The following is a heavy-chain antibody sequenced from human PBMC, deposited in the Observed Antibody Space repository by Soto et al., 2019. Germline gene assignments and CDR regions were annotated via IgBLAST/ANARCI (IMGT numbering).Heavy chain of an antibody. J-gene: IGHJ2*01. CDR1: GFSFSSYW. CDR3: ARARIDL. V-gene: IGHV3-7*01. Sequence: EVQXVESGGGLVQPGGSLRLSCAASGFSFSSYWMTWVRQAPGKGLEWVANISPDGSDKYYVDSVKGRXXXSXDHXXXXXXXQXNSXRVDDTALXYCARARIDLWGRGTLVXVSS. CDR2: ISPDGSDK.